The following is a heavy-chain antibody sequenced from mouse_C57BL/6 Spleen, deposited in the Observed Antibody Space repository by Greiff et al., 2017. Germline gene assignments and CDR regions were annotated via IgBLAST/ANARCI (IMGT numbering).Heavy chain of an antibody. CDR2: ISRGGSYT. CDR1: GFTFSSYG. CDR3: ARQGIYYDYYDY. D-gene: IGHD2-4*01. J-gene: IGHJ2*01. Sequence: EVQLVESGGDLVKPGGSLKLSCAASGFTFSSYGMSWVRQTPDKRLEWVATISRGGSYTYYPDSVQGRFTISGDNAKNTLYLQLSSLKSEDTAMYYCARQGIYYDYYDYWGQSTTRTVSS. V-gene: IGHV5-6*01.